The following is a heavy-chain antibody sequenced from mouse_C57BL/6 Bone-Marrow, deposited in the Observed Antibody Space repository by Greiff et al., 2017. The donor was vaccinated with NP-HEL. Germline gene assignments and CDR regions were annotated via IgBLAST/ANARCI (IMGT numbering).Heavy chain of an antibody. CDR3: ARYHLGRYFDV. J-gene: IGHJ1*03. V-gene: IGHV1-50*01. D-gene: IGHD3-3*01. CDR1: GYTFTSYW. Sequence: QVQLQQPGAELVKPGASVKLSCKASGYTFTSYWMQWVKQRPGQGLEWIGEIDPSDSYTNYNQKFKGKATLTVDTSSSTAYMQLSSLTSEDSAVYYCARYHLGRYFDVWGTGTTVTVSS. CDR2: IDPSDSYT.